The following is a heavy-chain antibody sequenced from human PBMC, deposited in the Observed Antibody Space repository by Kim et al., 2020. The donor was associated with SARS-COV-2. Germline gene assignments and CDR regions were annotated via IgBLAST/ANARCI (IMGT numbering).Heavy chain of an antibody. CDR3: AKEISSGWFYYYYYGMDV. V-gene: IGHV3-30*18. CDR1: GFTFSSYG. D-gene: IGHD6-19*01. CDR2: ISYDGSNK. J-gene: IGHJ6*02. Sequence: GSLRLSCAASGFTFSSYGMHWVRQAPGKGLEWVAVISYDGSNKYYADSVKGRFTISRDNSKNTLYLQMNSLRAEDTAVYYCAKEISSGWFYYYYYGMDVWGQGTTVTVSS.